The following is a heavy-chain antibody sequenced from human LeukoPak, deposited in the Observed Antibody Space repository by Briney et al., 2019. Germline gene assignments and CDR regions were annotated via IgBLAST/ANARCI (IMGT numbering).Heavy chain of an antibody. CDR2: IKQDGSEK. Sequence: GGSLRLSCAASGFTFSSYWMSWVRQAPGKGLEWVANIKQDGSEKYYVDSVRGRFTISRDNAKNSLYLQMNSLRAEDTAVYYCARDREDYYMDVWGKGTTVTVSS. V-gene: IGHV3-7*01. CDR3: ARDREDYYMDV. J-gene: IGHJ6*03. CDR1: GFTFSSYW.